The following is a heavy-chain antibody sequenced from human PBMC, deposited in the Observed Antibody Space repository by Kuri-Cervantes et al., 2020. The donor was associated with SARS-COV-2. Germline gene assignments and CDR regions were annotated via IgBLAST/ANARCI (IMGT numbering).Heavy chain of an antibody. J-gene: IGHJ6*02. V-gene: IGHV3-NL1*01. D-gene: IGHD6-6*01. CDR3: ASGDSSSSWNGYYYYGMDV. Sequence: GESLKISCAASGFTFSSYGMHWVRQAPGKGLEWVSVIYSGGSTYYADPVKGRFTITRDNSKNTLYLQMNSLRAEDTAVYYCASGDSSSSWNGYYYYGMDVWGQGTTVTVSS. CDR1: GFTFSSYG. CDR2: IYSGGST.